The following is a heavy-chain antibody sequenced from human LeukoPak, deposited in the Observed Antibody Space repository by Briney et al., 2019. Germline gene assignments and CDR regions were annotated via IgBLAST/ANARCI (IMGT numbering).Heavy chain of an antibody. CDR1: GYSISTGYY. CDR3: ARGKGNYYYDSSGYYGFDY. V-gene: IGHV4-38-2*02. D-gene: IGHD3-22*01. J-gene: IGHJ4*02. Sequence: SETLSLTCTVSGYSISTGYYWDWIRQPPGKGLEWIGTFYHGGSTYYNPSLKSRVTISVDTSKNQFSLRLSSVTAADTAVYYCARGKGNYYYDSSGYYGFDYWGQGTLVTVSS. CDR2: FYHGGST.